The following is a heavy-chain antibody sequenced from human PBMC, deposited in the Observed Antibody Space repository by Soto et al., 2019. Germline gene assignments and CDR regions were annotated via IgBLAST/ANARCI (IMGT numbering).Heavy chain of an antibody. CDR2: ISGSGGST. D-gene: IGHD3-16*02. CDR1: GFTFSSYA. V-gene: IGHV3-23*01. J-gene: IGHJ4*02. Sequence: GGSLRLSCAASGFTFSSYAMSWVRQAPGKGLEWVSAISGSGGSTYYADSVKGRFTISRDNSKNTLYLQMNSLRAEDTAVYYCAKEMITFGGVIVKTAENFDYWGQGTLVTVSS. CDR3: AKEMITFGGVIVKTAENFDY.